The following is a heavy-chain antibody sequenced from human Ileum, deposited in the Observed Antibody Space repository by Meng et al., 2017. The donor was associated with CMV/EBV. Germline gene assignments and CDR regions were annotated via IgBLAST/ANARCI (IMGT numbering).Heavy chain of an antibody. J-gene: IGHJ4*02. V-gene: IGHV1-2*02. Sequence: ASVKVSCKASGYTFSGYYIHWVRQAPGQGLEWMGWINPNSGGTNYAQKFQGRVTMTRDTSISTAYMELRMLRADDTAVYYCAREAAWGGRQQLTHNHDYWGQGTLVTVSS. CDR1: GYTFSGYY. CDR2: INPNSGGT. CDR3: AREAAWGGRQQLTHNHDY. D-gene: IGHD6-13*01.